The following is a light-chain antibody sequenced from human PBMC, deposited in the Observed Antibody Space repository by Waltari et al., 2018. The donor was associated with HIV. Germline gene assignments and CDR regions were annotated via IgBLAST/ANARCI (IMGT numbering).Light chain of an antibody. J-gene: IGLJ2*01. CDR3: ATWDDTLNGVI. CDR1: SSNIGSNS. CDR2: TTN. Sequence: QSVLTQPPSASGTPGQRVTISSSAASSNIGSNSVYCYQQLPGTAPRLLLYTTNQRPSRVPDRFSGSKSGTSASLAISGLQSEDEADYYCATWDDTLNGVIFGGGTKLTVL. V-gene: IGLV1-44*01.